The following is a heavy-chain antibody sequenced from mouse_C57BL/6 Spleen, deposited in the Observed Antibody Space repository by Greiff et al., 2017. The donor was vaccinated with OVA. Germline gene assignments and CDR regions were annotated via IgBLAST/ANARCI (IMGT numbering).Heavy chain of an antibody. V-gene: IGHV5-15*01. CDR2: ISNLAYSI. CDR3: ARQRVTCWYFDV. D-gene: IGHD2-2*01. J-gene: IGHJ1*03. Sequence: EVQLVESGGGLVQPGGSLKLSCAASGFTFSDYGMAWVRQAPRKGPEWVAFISNLAYSIYYTETVTSRFTISRENAKNTLYLEMSSLRSEDTAMYYCARQRVTCWYFDVWGTGTTVTVSS. CDR1: GFTFSDYG.